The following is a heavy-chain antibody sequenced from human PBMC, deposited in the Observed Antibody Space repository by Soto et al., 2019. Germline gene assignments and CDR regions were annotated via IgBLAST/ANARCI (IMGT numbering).Heavy chain of an antibody. CDR2: ISYDGSNK. CDR1: GFTFSSYG. D-gene: IGHD3-10*01. J-gene: IGHJ4*02. Sequence: QVQLVESGGGVVQPGRSLRLSCAASGFTFSSYGMHWVCQAPGKGLEWVAVISYDGSNKYYADSVKGRFTISRDNSKNTLYLQMNSLRAEDTAVYYCAKDLRKLLWFGELSDYWGQGTLVTVSS. V-gene: IGHV3-30*18. CDR3: AKDLRKLLWFGELSDY.